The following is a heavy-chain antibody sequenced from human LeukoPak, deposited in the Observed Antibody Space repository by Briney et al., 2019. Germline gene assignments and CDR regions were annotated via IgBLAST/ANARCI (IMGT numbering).Heavy chain of an antibody. CDR2: ISYDGSNK. V-gene: IGHV3-30*18. J-gene: IGHJ4*02. Sequence: GRSLRLSCAASGFTFSSYSMHWVRQAPGKGLEWVAVISYDGSNKYYADSVKGRFTISRDNSKNTLYLQMNSLRAEDTAVYYCAKGPVDYGILDYWGQGTLVTVSS. CDR1: GFTFSSYS. CDR3: AKGPVDYGILDY. D-gene: IGHD4-17*01.